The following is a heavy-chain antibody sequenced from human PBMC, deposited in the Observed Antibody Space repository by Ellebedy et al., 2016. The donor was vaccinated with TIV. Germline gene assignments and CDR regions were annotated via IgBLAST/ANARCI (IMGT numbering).Heavy chain of an antibody. CDR2: IIPILGIA. V-gene: IGHV1-69*04. Sequence: AASVKVSCKASGGTFSSYAISWVRQAPGQGLEWMGRIIPILGIANYAQKFQGRVTITADKSTSTAYMELSSLRSEDTAVYYCARDGDSEPFYFDYWGQGTLVTVSS. D-gene: IGHD7-27*01. J-gene: IGHJ4*02. CDR3: ARDGDSEPFYFDY. CDR1: GGTFSSYA.